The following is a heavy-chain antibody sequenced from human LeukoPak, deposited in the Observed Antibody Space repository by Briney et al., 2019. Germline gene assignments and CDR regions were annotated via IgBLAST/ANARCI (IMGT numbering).Heavy chain of an antibody. CDR2: ISWNSGSI. CDR3: ARRVRMMGDSSGYYFPFDY. CDR1: GFTFDDYA. D-gene: IGHD3-22*01. Sequence: SLRLSCAASGFTFDDYAMHWVRQAPGKGLEWVLGISWNSGSIGYADSVKGRFTISRDNAKNSLYLQMNSLRAEDTAVYYCARRVRMMGDSSGYYFPFDYWGQGTLVTVSS. V-gene: IGHV3-9*01. J-gene: IGHJ4*02.